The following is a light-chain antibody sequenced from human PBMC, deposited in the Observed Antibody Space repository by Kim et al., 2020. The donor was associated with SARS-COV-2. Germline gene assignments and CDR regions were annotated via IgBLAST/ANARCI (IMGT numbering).Light chain of an antibody. CDR1: SSDVGGHNH. CDR3: SSYTSSGV. Sequence: QSALTQPASVSGSPGQSITISCTGTSSDVGGHNHVSWYQQHPGKVPQLMIYDVSNRPSGVSNRFSGSKSGNTASRTISGLQAEDEADYYCSSYTSSGVFGAGTKVTVL. CDR2: DVS. J-gene: IGLJ1*01. V-gene: IGLV2-14*03.